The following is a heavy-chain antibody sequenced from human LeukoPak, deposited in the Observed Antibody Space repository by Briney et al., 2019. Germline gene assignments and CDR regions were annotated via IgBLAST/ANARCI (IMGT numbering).Heavy chain of an antibody. D-gene: IGHD6-19*01. CDR1: GFTFSTYS. Sequence: PGGPLRLSCAASGFTFSTYSMNWVRQAPGKGLEWVSSISSSSSSIYYSDSVKGRFTVSRDNAKNSLYLQMKSLRDEDTAVYYCAGSLRGGGWYMFWGQGTLVTVSS. CDR3: AGSLRGGGWYMF. V-gene: IGHV3-21*01. J-gene: IGHJ4*02. CDR2: ISSSSSSI.